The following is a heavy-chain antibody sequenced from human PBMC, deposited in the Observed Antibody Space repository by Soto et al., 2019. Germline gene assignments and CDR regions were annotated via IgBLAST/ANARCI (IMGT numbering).Heavy chain of an antibody. D-gene: IGHD3-10*01. CDR1: GFTFSRYS. V-gene: IGHV3-21*01. Sequence: PGGSLRLSCAASGFTFSRYSMNWVRQAPGKGLEWVSSISSSSSYIYYADSVKGRFTISRDNAKNSLYLQMNSLRAEDTAVYYCARASTPRNPRGYGMDVWGQGTTVTVSS. CDR2: ISSSSSYI. CDR3: ARASTPRNPRGYGMDV. J-gene: IGHJ6*02.